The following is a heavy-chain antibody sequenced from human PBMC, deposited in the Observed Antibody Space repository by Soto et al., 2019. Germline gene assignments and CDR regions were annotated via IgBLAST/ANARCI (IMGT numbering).Heavy chain of an antibody. D-gene: IGHD2-21*02. CDR2: INVGNGNT. CDR3: ARVDWGGDCYLIHY. J-gene: IGHJ4*02. CDR1: GYTFTSYA. Sequence: ASVKVSCKASGYTFTSYAMHWVRQAPGQRLEWMGWINVGNGNTKYSQKFQGKVTITRDTSASTAYMELRRLTSEVTSVYYCARVDWGGDCYLIHYWGQGTLVTVSS. V-gene: IGHV1-3*01.